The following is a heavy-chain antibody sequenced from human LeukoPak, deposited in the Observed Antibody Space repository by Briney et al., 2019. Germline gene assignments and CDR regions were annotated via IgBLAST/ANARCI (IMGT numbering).Heavy chain of an antibody. J-gene: IGHJ6*03. CDR2: INPNSGGT. V-gene: IGHV1-2*02. CDR1: EYTFTDYY. Sequence: ASVKVSCKATEYTFTDYYMHWVRQAPGQGLEWMGWINPNSGGTNYAQKFQGRVTMTRDTSISTAYMELSRLRSDDTAVYYCARDCSSGYYYYYYMDVWGKGTTVTVSS. D-gene: IGHD6-19*01. CDR3: ARDCSSGYYYYYYMDV.